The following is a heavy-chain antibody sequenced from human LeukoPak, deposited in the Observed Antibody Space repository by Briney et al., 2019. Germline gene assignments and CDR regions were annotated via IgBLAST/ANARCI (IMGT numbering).Heavy chain of an antibody. V-gene: IGHV3-30*02. J-gene: IGHJ4*02. D-gene: IGHD1-26*01. Sequence: GGSLRLSCAASGFTFSTYAMHWVRPAPGKGLEWVAFIRYDGSNKYYADSLKGRFTIYRDNSKNTLYLQMNSLRAEDTAVYYCAKGSGSYPVAYFDYWGQGTLVTVSS. CDR2: IRYDGSNK. CDR1: GFTFSTYA. CDR3: AKGSGSYPVAYFDY.